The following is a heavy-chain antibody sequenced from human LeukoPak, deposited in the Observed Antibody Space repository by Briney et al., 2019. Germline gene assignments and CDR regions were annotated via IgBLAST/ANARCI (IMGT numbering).Heavy chain of an antibody. V-gene: IGHV1-69*06. CDR2: IIPIFGTA. D-gene: IGHD2-21*02. J-gene: IGHJ4*02. Sequence: GASVKVSCKASGGTFSSYAISWVRQAPGQGLEWMGGIIPIFGTANYAQKFQGRVTITADKSTSTAYMELSSLRSEDTAVYYCARGVAACGGDCYSRIFYFDYWGQGTLVTVSS. CDR1: GGTFSSYA. CDR3: ARGVAACGGDCYSRIFYFDY.